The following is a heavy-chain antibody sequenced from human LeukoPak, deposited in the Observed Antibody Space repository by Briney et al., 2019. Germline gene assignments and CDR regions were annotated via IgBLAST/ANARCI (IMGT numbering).Heavy chain of an antibody. CDR2: ISISGGNT. Sequence: GGSLRLSCAASGFTFSSYAMSWVRQAPGKGLEWVSTISISGGNTYYADSVKGRFTISRDNSNNTLYLQMNSLRAEDTAVYYCAKGGVNFDYWGQRTLVTVSS. CDR3: AKGGVNFDY. D-gene: IGHD3-10*01. J-gene: IGHJ4*02. CDR1: GFTFSSYA. V-gene: IGHV3-23*01.